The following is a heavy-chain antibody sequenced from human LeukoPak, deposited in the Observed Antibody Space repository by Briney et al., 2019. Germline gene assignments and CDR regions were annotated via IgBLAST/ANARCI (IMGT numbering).Heavy chain of an antibody. V-gene: IGHV3-30*03. CDR2: ISYDGSNK. CDR1: GFSFRSYG. CDR3: ARLFSSSWYWNYYYYMDV. J-gene: IGHJ6*03. Sequence: GRSLRLSCAASGFSFRSYGMHWVRQAPGKGLEWVAVISYDGSNKYYADSVKGRFTISRDNSKNTLFLQMNSLRSEDTAVYYCARLFSSSWYWNYYYYMDVWGKGTTVTVSS. D-gene: IGHD6-13*01.